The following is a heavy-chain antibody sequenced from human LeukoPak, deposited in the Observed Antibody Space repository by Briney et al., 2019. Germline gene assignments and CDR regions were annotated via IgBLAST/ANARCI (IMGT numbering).Heavy chain of an antibody. CDR3: ARDLAYCGGDCYYFDY. CDR2: IYHSGST. V-gene: IGHV4-4*02. Sequence: SGTLSLTCAVSGGSISSSNWWSWVRQPPGKGLEWIGEIYHSGSTNYNPSLKSRVTISVDKSKNQFSLKLSSVTAADTAVYYCARDLAYCGGDCYYFDYWGQGTLVTVSS. CDR1: GGSISSSNW. D-gene: IGHD2-21*02. J-gene: IGHJ4*02.